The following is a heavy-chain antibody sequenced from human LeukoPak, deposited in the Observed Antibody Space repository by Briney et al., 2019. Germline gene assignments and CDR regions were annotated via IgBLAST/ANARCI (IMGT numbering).Heavy chain of an antibody. J-gene: IGHJ4*02. CDR3: ARGPTFAAPSFDY. Sequence: GGSLRLSCAASGFTFDDYVMTWVRQAPGKGLAWVSGINWNGGSTGYADSSKGRVTRSRDNSKNTLYLQMNSLRAEDTAVYYCARGPTFAAPSFDYWGQGTLVTVSS. CDR2: INWNGGST. CDR1: GFTFDDYV. V-gene: IGHV3-20*04. D-gene: IGHD3-3*01.